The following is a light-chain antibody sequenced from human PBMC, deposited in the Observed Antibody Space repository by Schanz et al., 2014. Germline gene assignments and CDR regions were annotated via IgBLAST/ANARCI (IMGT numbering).Light chain of an antibody. V-gene: IGKV3-15*01. CDR1: QSVSSN. Sequence: EIVMTQSPATLSVSPGERATLSCRASQSVSSNLAWYQQQPGQAPRLLIYGASTRATGIPARFSGSGSGTEFTLTISSLQSEDFAVYHCQQYNNWASWTFGQGTKVEIK. CDR2: GAS. J-gene: IGKJ1*01. CDR3: QQYNNWASWT.